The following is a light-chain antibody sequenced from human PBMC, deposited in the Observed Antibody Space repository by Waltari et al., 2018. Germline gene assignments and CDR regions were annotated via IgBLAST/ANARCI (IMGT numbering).Light chain of an antibody. CDR1: SSNIGSNY. CDR3: AAWDDSLSGGV. V-gene: IGLV1-47*01. CDR2: RNN. J-gene: IGLJ2*01. Sequence: QSVLTQPPSASGTPGQRVTISCSGSSSNIGSNYVYWYQQFPGAAPKLLIYRNNQRPSGVPDRFSGPKSGTSASLAISGLRSEDEADYYCAAWDDSLSGGVFGGGTKLTVL.